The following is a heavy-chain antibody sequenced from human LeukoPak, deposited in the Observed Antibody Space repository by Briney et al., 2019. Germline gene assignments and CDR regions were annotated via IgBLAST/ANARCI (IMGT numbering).Heavy chain of an antibody. J-gene: IGHJ5*02. CDR3: ARDLGQYYDTSDNWFDP. CDR1: GFTFSNYW. D-gene: IGHD3-22*01. Sequence: GGSLRLSCAASGFTFSNYWMHWVRQAPGKGLVWVSRINSDGINTSYADSVKGRFTISRDNAKNTLDLQMNSLRAEDTAVYYCARDLGQYYDTSDNWFDPWGQGTLVTVSS. V-gene: IGHV3-74*01. CDR2: INSDGINT.